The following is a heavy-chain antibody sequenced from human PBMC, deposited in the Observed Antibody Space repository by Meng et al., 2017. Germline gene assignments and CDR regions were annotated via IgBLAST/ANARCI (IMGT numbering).Heavy chain of an antibody. CDR3: ARGNCSGGSCYSNWFDP. J-gene: IGHJ5*02. Sequence: VQLQQWGAGLLKPSETLSLTCAVYGGSFSGYYWSWIRQPPGKGLEWIGEINHSGSTNYNPSLKSRVTISVDTSKNQFSLKLSSVTAADTAVYYCARGNCSGGSCYSNWFDPWGQGTLVTVSS. V-gene: IGHV4-34*01. D-gene: IGHD2-15*01. CDR1: GGSFSGYY. CDR2: INHSGST.